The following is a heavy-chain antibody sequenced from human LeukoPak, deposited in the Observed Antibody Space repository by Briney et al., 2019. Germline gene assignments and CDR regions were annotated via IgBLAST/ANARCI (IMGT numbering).Heavy chain of an antibody. Sequence: GGSLRLSCAASGFALSSHWMTWVRQAPGKGLEFVAGIKYDGTMESYVDSVNGRFTISRDNAKNSLYLQMNSLRVDDTAVYYCARDLNWPGPWGQGTLVTVSS. CDR2: IKYDGTME. D-gene: IGHD5-24*01. CDR1: GFALSSHW. J-gene: IGHJ5*02. CDR3: ARDLNWPGP. V-gene: IGHV3-7*03.